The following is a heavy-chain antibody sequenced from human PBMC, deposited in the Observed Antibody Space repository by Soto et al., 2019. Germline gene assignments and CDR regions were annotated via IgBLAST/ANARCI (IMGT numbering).Heavy chain of an antibody. CDR2: INAGNGNT. CDR1: GHTFTSYA. D-gene: IGHD3-10*01. Sequence: ASVKVSCKASGHTFTSYAMHWVRQAPGQRLEWMGWINAGNGNTKYSQKFQGRVTITRDTSASTAYMELSSLRSEDTAVYYCARYVLLLFGAPSQSYNWFVPWGQGTLVTVSS. V-gene: IGHV1-3*01. CDR3: ARYVLLLFGAPSQSYNWFVP. J-gene: IGHJ5*02.